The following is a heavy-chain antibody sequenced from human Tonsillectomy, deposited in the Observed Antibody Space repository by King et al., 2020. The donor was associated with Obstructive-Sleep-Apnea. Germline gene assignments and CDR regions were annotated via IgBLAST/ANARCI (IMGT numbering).Heavy chain of an antibody. D-gene: IGHD3-9*01. V-gene: IGHV4-59*08. CDR1: VGSIISYY. Sequence: QLQESGPGLVKPSETLSLTCTVSVGSIISYYWSWIRQPPGKGLEWIGYIYYSGSTKYNPSLKNRVTISVDTPKNQFSLKLSSVTAADTAVYYCARHTTDYDVLTGYSYHFDSWGQGTLVTVSS. J-gene: IGHJ4*02. CDR3: ARHTTDYDVLTGYSYHFDS. CDR2: IYYSGST.